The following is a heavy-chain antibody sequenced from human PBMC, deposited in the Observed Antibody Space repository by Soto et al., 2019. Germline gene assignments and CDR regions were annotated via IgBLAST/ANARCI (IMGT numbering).Heavy chain of an antibody. CDR2: ISAYNGNT. J-gene: IGHJ4*02. CDR3: ARSPPRTYCSSTSCYLSPYFDY. D-gene: IGHD2-2*01. V-gene: IGHV1-18*04. CDR1: GYTFTSYG. Sequence: ASVKVSCKASGYTFTSYGISWVRQAPGQGLEWMGWISAYNGNTNYAQKLQGRVTMTTDTSTSTAYMELRSLRSDDTAVYYCARSPPRTYCSSTSCYLSPYFDYWGQGTLVTVPQ.